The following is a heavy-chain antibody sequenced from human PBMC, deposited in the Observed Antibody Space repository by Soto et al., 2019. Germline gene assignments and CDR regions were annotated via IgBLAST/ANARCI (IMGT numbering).Heavy chain of an antibody. CDR1: GYTFTGYY. CDR2: INPNSGGT. D-gene: IGHD3-3*01. Sequence: GASVKVSCKASGYTFTGYYMHWVRQAPGQGLEWMGWINPNSGGTNYAQKFQGWVTMTRDTSISTAYMELSRLRSDDTAVYYCARDFSGITIFGVVTHYGMDVWGQGTTVIVSS. CDR3: ARDFSGITIFGVVTHYGMDV. V-gene: IGHV1-2*04. J-gene: IGHJ6*02.